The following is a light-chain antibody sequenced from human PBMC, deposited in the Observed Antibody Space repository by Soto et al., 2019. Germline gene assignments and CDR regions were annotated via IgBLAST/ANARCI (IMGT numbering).Light chain of an antibody. CDR2: GAS. Sequence: ELVLTQSPGTLSLSPGERPTLSCKASQSVNNNYLAWYQQKPGQAPRLLIYGASTRATRIPASFSGSGSGTDFTLTISRLEPEDFAVNYCQQYGSSPRTFGQGTKVDIK. V-gene: IGKV3-20*01. CDR1: QSVNNNY. J-gene: IGKJ1*01. CDR3: QQYGSSPRT.